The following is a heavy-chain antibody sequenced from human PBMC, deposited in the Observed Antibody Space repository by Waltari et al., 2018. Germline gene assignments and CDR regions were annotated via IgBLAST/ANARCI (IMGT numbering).Heavy chain of an antibody. Sequence: QVTLKESGPALVKPTQTLTLTCTFSGFSLSTSGMRVSWIRQPPGKALEWLARIDWDDDKFYSTSLKTRLTISKDTPKNQVVLTMTNMDPVDTATYYCALNRLAVAGTSDYWGQGTLVTVSS. CDR2: IDWDDDK. D-gene: IGHD6-19*01. CDR3: ALNRLAVAGTSDY. V-gene: IGHV2-70*04. J-gene: IGHJ4*02. CDR1: GFSLSTSGMR.